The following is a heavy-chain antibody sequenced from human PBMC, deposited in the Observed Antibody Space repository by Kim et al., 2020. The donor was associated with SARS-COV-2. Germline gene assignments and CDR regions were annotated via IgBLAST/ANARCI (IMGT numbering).Heavy chain of an antibody. J-gene: IGHJ5*02. Sequence: ADSGQGRFTNTSDNTKNTLYLQMNSLRAEETAVYYCARGVAAAGTGAWFDPWGQGTLVTVSS. D-gene: IGHD6-13*01. CDR3: ARGVAAAGTGAWFDP. V-gene: IGHV3-30*01.